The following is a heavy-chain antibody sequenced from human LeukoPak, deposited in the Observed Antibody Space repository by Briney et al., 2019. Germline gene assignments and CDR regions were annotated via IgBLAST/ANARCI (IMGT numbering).Heavy chain of an antibody. CDR3: ASCGGDCYLDY. Sequence: ASVKVSCKASGGTFSSYAISWVRQAPGQGLEWMGGIIPIFGTANYAQKFQGRVTITADESTSTAYMELSSLRSEDTAVYYCASCGGDCYLDYWGQGNLVTVSS. J-gene: IGHJ4*02. CDR1: GGTFSSYA. D-gene: IGHD2-21*01. CDR2: IIPIFGTA. V-gene: IGHV1-69*13.